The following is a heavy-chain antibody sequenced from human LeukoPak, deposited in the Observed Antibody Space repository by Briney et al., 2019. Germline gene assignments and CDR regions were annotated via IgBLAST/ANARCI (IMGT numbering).Heavy chain of an antibody. CDR3: ARDRGAVDY. Sequence: GGSLRLSCAASGFTFSNYAMNWVRQPPGKGLEWVSYISSSGSDIYYADSVRGRFTISRDNARNSPYLQMNSLRAEDTALYYCARDRGAVDYWGQGTLVTVSS. CDR1: GFTFSNYA. J-gene: IGHJ4*02. V-gene: IGHV3-48*01. D-gene: IGHD4/OR15-4a*01. CDR2: ISSSGSDI.